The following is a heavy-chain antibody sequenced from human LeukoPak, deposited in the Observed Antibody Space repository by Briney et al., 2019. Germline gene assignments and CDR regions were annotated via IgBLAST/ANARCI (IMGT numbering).Heavy chain of an antibody. J-gene: IGHJ4*02. CDR2: IYTSGST. CDR1: GGSISSYY. Sequence: SETLSLTCTVSGGSISSYYWSWIRQPPGKGLEWIGYIYTSGSTNYNPSLKSRVTISVDTSKNQFSLKLSSVTAADTAVYYCARQGHYYYGSGRPFDYWGQGTLVTVSS. D-gene: IGHD3-10*01. V-gene: IGHV4-4*09. CDR3: ARQGHYYYGSGRPFDY.